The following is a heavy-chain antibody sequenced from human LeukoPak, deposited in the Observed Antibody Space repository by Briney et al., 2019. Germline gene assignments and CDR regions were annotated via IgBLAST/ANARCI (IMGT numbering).Heavy chain of an antibody. CDR2: IHVDANEI. V-gene: IGHV3-30*02. CDR1: GFTFSDEG. Sequence: GGSLRLSCAASGFTFSDEGMHWVRQAPGKGLEWVSFIHVDANEIYYADSVKGRFTISRDNAKNSLYLQMNSLRAEDTALYHCARAISLSSYDFWSGPPGGHMDVWGKGTTVTVSS. J-gene: IGHJ6*03. D-gene: IGHD3-3*01. CDR3: ARAISLSSYDFWSGPPGGHMDV.